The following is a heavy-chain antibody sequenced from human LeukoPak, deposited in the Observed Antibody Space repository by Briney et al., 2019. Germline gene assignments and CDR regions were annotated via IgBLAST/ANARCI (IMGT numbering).Heavy chain of an antibody. CDR2: VFHSGST. CDR3: ARSPLRYSSGWYPDAFDI. Sequence: KPSETLSLTCAVSGYSISSGRYWGWIRQPPGKGLEWIGSVFHSGSTYYNPSLKSRVTISVDTSKNHFSLNLRSVTAADTAVYYCARSPLRYSSGWYPDAFDIWGQGTMVTVSS. V-gene: IGHV4-38-2*01. D-gene: IGHD6-19*01. J-gene: IGHJ3*02. CDR1: GYSISSGRY.